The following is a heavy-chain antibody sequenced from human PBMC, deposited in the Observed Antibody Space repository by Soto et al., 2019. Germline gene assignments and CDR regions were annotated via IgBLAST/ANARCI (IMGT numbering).Heavy chain of an antibody. CDR2: IYYRGNA. J-gene: IGHJ4*02. V-gene: IGHV4-39*01. CDR1: DDSINSGKYY. Sequence: QLQLQESGPGLVKPSETLSLTCSVSDDSINSGKYYWGWIRQPPGKGLEWIGSIYYRGNAYYNPSLQTRVTTSLDKSRSQFSLKLNSVTAADSAVYFCARLEGLATISYYFDFWGPGALVTVSS. D-gene: IGHD3-9*01. CDR3: ARLEGLATISYYFDF.